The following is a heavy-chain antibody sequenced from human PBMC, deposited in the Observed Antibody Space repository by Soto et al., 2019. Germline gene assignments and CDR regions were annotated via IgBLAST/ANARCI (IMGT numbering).Heavy chain of an antibody. CDR1: GFTFSSYS. CDR3: ARDLRLSIYYGMDV. V-gene: IGHV3-21*01. CDR2: ISSSSSYI. J-gene: IGHJ6*02. Sequence: EVQLVESGGGLVKPGGSLRLSCAASGFTFSSYSMNWFRQAPGKGLEWVSSISSSSSYIYYADSVKGRFTISRDNAKKSLYLQMNSLRAEDTAVYYCARDLRLSIYYGMDVWGQGTTVTVSS.